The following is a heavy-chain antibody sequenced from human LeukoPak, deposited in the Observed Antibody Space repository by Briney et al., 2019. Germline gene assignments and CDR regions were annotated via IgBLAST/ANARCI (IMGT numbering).Heavy chain of an antibody. J-gene: IGHJ4*02. D-gene: IGHD3-10*01. CDR2: IKQDGSEK. CDR1: GFTFSSYW. CDR3: AREDAMVRGVIIGNYFDY. V-gene: IGHV3-7*04. Sequence: GGSLRLSCAASGFTFSSYWMSWVRQAPGKGLEWVANIKQDGSEKYNVDSVKGRFTISRDNAKNSLYLQMNSLRAEDTAVYYCAREDAMVRGVIIGNYFDYWGQGTLVTVSS.